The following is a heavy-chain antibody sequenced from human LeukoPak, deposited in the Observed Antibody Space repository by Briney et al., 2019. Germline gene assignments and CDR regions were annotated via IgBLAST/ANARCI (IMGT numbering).Heavy chain of an antibody. V-gene: IGHV3-23*01. CDR3: AKGRNRTPIRPDAFDI. Sequence: GGSLRLSCAASGFTFSSYAMSWVRQAPGKGLEWVSAISGSGGSTYYADSVKGRFTISRDNSKNTLYLQMNSLRAEDTAVYYCAKGRNRTPIRPDAFDIWGQGTMVTVSS. CDR1: GFTFSSYA. J-gene: IGHJ3*02. D-gene: IGHD1-14*01. CDR2: ISGSGGST.